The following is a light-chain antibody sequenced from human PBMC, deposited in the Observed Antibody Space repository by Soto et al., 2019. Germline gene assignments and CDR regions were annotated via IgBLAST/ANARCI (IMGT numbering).Light chain of an antibody. Sequence: EIVLTQSPGTLSVSPGERATLSCRASQSLGSSQLAWYQQPPGQAPRLLIYGASSRATGIPDRFSGSGSGTDFTLTISRLEPEDFAVYYCQRYGSSVTFGGGTKVEIK. CDR3: QRYGSSVT. V-gene: IGKV3-20*01. CDR1: QSLGSSQ. J-gene: IGKJ4*01. CDR2: GAS.